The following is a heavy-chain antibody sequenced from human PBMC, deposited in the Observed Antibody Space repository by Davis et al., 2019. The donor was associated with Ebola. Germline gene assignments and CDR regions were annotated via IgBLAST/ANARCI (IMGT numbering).Heavy chain of an antibody. CDR1: GGPVNNYF. J-gene: IGHJ4*02. CDR3: ARIGAYSTTDFDH. V-gene: IGHV4-59*08. Sequence: SGTLSLTCTVSGGPVNNYFWSWIRQSPGKGLEWIGHLYYSGNTNYNPSLKGRVTISVDTSKNQFSLRLGSVTAADTAVYYCARIGAYSTTDFDHWGQGTLVTVSS. CDR2: LYYSGNT. D-gene: IGHD2-2*01.